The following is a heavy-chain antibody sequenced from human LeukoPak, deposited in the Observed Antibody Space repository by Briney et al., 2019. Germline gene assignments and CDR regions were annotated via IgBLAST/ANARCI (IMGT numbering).Heavy chain of an antibody. CDR3: ARLRRRVGTYYH. Sequence: PSETLSLTCAVYGGSFNSSSHYWGWIRQPPGKGLEWIGSIFYSGSTYYNPSLKSRVTIFVDTSKNQFSLKLRSVTAADTAMYYCARLRRRVGTYYHWGQGTLVTVSS. D-gene: IGHD1-26*01. CDR1: GGSFNSSSHY. CDR2: IFYSGST. V-gene: IGHV4-39*01. J-gene: IGHJ5*02.